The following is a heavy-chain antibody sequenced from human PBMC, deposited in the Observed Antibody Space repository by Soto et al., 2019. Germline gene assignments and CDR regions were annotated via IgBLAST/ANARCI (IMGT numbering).Heavy chain of an antibody. CDR3: ARHPRSRDRIAARLVYWLNWFDP. CDR2: ISFDGSNN. D-gene: IGHD6-6*01. CDR1: GFTFSGYA. V-gene: IGHV3-30-3*01. Sequence: GGSLRLSCAASGFTFSGYAMHWVRQAPGKGLEWVALISFDGSNNYYADSVKGRFTISRDNSKNTLYLQMNSLRVEDTAVYYCARHPRSRDRIAARLVYWLNWFDPWGQGTLVTVSS. J-gene: IGHJ5*02.